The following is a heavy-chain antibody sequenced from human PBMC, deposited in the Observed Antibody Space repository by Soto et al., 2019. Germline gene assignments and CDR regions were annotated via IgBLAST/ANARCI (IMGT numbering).Heavy chain of an antibody. CDR2: ISYDGSNK. Sequence: PGGSLRLSCVASGFTFSRFGIHWVRQAPGKGQEWVALISYDGSNKYYGDSVKGRFTISRDNSKNTLYLQMDSLRAEDTAVYYCAKDSEMATQMYGFDFWGQGA. CDR3: AKDSEMATQMYGFDF. V-gene: IGHV3-30*18. D-gene: IGHD5-12*01. J-gene: IGHJ4*02. CDR1: GFTFSRFG.